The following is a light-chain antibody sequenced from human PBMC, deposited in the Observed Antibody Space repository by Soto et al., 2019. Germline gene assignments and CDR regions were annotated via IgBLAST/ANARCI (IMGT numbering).Light chain of an antibody. Sequence: EIVLTQSPATLSLSPGERATLSCRASQSVSSSYLAWYQQKPGQAPRLLIYGASNRATGIPDRFSGSGSGTDFTLTISRLEPEDFAVYFCQTVDKWPLFGQGTRLEI. CDR3: QTVDKWPL. J-gene: IGKJ5*01. V-gene: IGKV3D-20*02. CDR2: GAS. CDR1: QSVSSSY.